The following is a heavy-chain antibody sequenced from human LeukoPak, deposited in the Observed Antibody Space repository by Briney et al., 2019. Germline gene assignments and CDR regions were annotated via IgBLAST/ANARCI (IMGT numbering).Heavy chain of an antibody. CDR1: GYTFISYQ. J-gene: IGHJ4*02. D-gene: IGHD6-6*01. CDR2: INPTGGCT. V-gene: IGHV1-46*01. Sequence: ASVKVSCKASGYTFISYQMHWVRQAPGQGLEWMGIINPTGGCTSHAQKFQGRVTMTRDTSTSTVYMELSSLRSEDTAVYYCARKGSSSCFDYWGQGTLVTVSS. CDR3: ARKGSSSCFDY.